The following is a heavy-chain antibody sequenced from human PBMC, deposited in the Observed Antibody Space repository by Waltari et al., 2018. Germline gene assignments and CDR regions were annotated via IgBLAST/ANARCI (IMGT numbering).Heavy chain of an antibody. Sequence: QLQESGPRLVRPSETLSLICRVSGVSITSNRHYWAWLRQSPGQGLEWIGTVSYSGTTYISPSLKSRVSVSRDTSKNQVSLILGSVTAADMAVYYCATYIGASVGTAAFDVWGQGTMVTVSS. CDR2: VSYSGTT. D-gene: IGHD5-12*01. CDR1: GVSITSNRHY. J-gene: IGHJ3*01. CDR3: ATYIGASVGTAAFDV. V-gene: IGHV4-39*01.